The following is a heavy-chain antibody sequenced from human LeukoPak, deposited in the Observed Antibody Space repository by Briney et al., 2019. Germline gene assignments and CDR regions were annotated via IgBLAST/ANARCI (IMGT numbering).Heavy chain of an antibody. CDR2: ISSSSSYI. CDR3: AKGYDSSGYCVGY. Sequence: GGSLRLSCAASGFTFSSYSMNWVRQAPGKGLEWVSSISSSSSYIYYADSVKGRFTISRDNAKNSLYLQMNSLRAEDTAVYYCAKGYDSSGYCVGYWGQGTLVTVSS. J-gene: IGHJ4*02. D-gene: IGHD3-22*01. V-gene: IGHV3-21*04. CDR1: GFTFSSYS.